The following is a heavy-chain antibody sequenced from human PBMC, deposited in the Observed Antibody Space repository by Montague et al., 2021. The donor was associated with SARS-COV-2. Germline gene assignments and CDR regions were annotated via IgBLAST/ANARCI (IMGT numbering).Heavy chain of an antibody. CDR3: ARGGGLTIFGVVIISDYFDY. CDR1: GGFISSGSYY. D-gene: IGHD3-3*01. CDR2: IYTSGST. V-gene: IGHV4-61*02. J-gene: IGHJ4*02. Sequence: TLSPTCTVSGGFISSGSYYWSWIRQPAGKGLEWIGRIYTSGSTNYNPSLKSRVTISVDTSKNQFSLKLSSVTATDTAVYYCARGGGLTIFGVVIISDYFDYWGQGTLVTVSS.